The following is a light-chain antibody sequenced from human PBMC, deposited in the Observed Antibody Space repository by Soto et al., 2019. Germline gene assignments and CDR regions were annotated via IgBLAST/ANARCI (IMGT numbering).Light chain of an antibody. V-gene: IGKV1-5*03. CDR3: QQYNSYWT. J-gene: IGKJ1*01. CDR1: QSISSY. Sequence: DIQMTQSPSSLSASVGDRVTITCRASQSISSYLNWYQHKPGKAPKLLIYKASSLRSGVPSRFSGSGSGTEFTLTISSLQPDDFATYYCQQYNSYWTFGQGTKVDIK. CDR2: KAS.